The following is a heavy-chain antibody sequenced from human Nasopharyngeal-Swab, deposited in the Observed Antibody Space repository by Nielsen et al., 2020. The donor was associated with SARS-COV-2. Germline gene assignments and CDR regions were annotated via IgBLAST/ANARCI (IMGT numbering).Heavy chain of an antibody. D-gene: IGHD1-1*01. CDR2: ISWNSGSI. CDR1: GFTFDDYA. CDR3: AKLPTDYYYYGMDV. J-gene: IGHJ6*02. Sequence: SLKISCAASGFTFDDYAMHWVRQAPGKGLEWVSGISWNSGSIGYADSVKGQFTISRDNAKNSLYLQMNSLRAEDTALYYCAKLPTDYYYYGMDVWGQGTTVTVSS. V-gene: IGHV3-9*01.